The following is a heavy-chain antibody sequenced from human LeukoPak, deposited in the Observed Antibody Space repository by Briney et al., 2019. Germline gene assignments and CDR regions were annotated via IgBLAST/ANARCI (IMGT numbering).Heavy chain of an antibody. Sequence: SVKVSCKASGYTFTSYYMHWVRQAPGQGLEWMGGIIPIFGTANYAQKFQGRVTITADKSTSTAYMELSSLRSEDTAVYYCARVYSSGWDEVGAFDIWGQGTMVTVSS. CDR2: IIPIFGTA. CDR3: ARVYSSGWDEVGAFDI. J-gene: IGHJ3*02. V-gene: IGHV1-69*06. D-gene: IGHD6-19*01. CDR1: GYTFTSYY.